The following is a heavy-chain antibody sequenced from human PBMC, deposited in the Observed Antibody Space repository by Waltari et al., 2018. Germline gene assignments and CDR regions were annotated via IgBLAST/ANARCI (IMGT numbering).Heavy chain of an antibody. D-gene: IGHD1-7*01. CDR1: GGNFRSYA. CDR2: IIPIFGTA. Sequence: QVQLVQSGAEVKKPGSSVKVSCKASGGNFRSYAISWLRQAPGQGLEWMGGIIPIFGTANYAQKFQGRVTITTDESTSTAYMELSSLRSEDTAVYYCARARITGTTSAVRTPFDYWGQGTLVTVSS. V-gene: IGHV1-69*05. CDR3: ARARITGTTSAVRTPFDY. J-gene: IGHJ4*02.